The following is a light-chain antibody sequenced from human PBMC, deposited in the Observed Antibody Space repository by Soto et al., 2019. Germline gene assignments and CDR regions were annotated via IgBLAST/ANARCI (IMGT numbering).Light chain of an antibody. CDR2: DVT. CDR1: SSDVGGYNY. V-gene: IGLV2-14*03. Sequence: QSVLTQPASVSGSPGQSITISCTGTSSDVGGYNYVSWYQHHPGKAPKLMIYDVTDRPSGISFRVSGSKSGNTASLTISRLQAEDEADYYCSSYTSSNTVLFGAGTKLTVL. J-gene: IGLJ2*01. CDR3: SSYTSSNTVL.